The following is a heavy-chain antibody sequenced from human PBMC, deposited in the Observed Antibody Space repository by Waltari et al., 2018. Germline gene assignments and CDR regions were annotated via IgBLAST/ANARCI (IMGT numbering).Heavy chain of an antibody. J-gene: IGHJ6*03. CDR1: GFTLSSYD. CDR3: ARGTAAARPFYYYYMDV. CDR2: IGTAGDT. D-gene: IGHD6-6*01. V-gene: IGHV3-13*01. Sequence: EVQLVESGGGLVQPGGSLRLSCAASGFTLSSYDMHWVRQAPGKGLEWVSAIGTAGDTYYPGSVKGRFTISRENAKNSLYLQMNSLRAGDTAVYYCARGTAAARPFYYYYMDVWGKGTTVTVSS.